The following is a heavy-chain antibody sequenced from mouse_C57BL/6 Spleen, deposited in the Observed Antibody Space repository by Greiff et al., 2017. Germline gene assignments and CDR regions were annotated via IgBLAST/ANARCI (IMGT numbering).Heavy chain of an antibody. CDR1: GYTFTSYW. J-gene: IGHJ4*01. CDR3: ASSGGSSYDYARDY. D-gene: IGHD1-1*01. V-gene: IGHV1-50*01. Sequence: QVQLQQPGAELVKPGASVKLSCKASGYTFTSYWMQWVKQRPGQGLEWIGEIDPSDSYTNYNQKFKGKATLTVDKSSSTAYMRLSSLTSEDSAVYYSASSGGSSYDYARDYWGQGTSVTVSS. CDR2: IDPSDSYT.